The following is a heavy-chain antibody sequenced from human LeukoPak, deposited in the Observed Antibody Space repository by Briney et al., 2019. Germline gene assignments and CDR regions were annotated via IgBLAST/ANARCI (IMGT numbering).Heavy chain of an antibody. CDR1: GGSISSYS. J-gene: IGHJ5*02. CDR2: IYYSGST. V-gene: IGHV4-59*01. Sequence: SETLSLTCTVSGGSISSYSWSCIRQPPGKGLEWIGYIYYSGSTNYNPSLRSRVTISVDTSKNQFSLKLSSVTAADTSVYYRARGSGWYLPWGQGTLVTVSA. CDR3: ARGSGWYLP. D-gene: IGHD6-19*01.